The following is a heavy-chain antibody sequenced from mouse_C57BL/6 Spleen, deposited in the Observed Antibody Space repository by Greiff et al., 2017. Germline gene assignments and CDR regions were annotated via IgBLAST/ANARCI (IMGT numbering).Heavy chain of an antibody. CDR2: IDPETGGT. D-gene: IGHD1-1*01. CDR3: TRSYSYGSSYWYFDV. Sequence: LVESGAELVRPGASVTLSCKASGYTFTDYEMHWVKQTPVHGLEWIGAIDPETGGTAYNQKFKGKAILTADKSSSTAYMELRSLTSEDSAVYYCTRSYSYGSSYWYFDVWGTGTTVTVSS. CDR1: GYTFTDYE. J-gene: IGHJ1*03. V-gene: IGHV1-15*01.